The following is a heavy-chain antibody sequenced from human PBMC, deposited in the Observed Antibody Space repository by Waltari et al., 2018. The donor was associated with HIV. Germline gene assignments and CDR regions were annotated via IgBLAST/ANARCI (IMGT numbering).Heavy chain of an antibody. J-gene: IGHJ4*02. Sequence: EVQLVQSGAEVQKPGESLNIPCSASGYTFTTFWIGRCRQLPGNGLEYLGIKFPGDSDARYNHSVKGQVTSAVEKSINAAYRQWSSLEASDAAMYFCARYHVSPDDFGGNPRIFDYFDFWGQGTQVTVSS. D-gene: IGHD3-3*01. CDR1: GYTFTTFW. V-gene: IGHV5-51*06. CDR3: ARYHVSPDDFGGNPRIFDYFDF. CDR2: KFPGDSDA.